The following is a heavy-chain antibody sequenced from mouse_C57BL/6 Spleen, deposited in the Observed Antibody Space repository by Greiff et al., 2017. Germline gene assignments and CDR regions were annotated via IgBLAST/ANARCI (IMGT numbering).Heavy chain of an antibody. CDR1: GYTFTSYT. D-gene: IGHD1-1*01. V-gene: IGHV1-4*01. CDR3: ARSITTVLQGIDFYY. Sequence: VQLQQSGAELARPGASVKMSCKASGYTFTSYTMHWVKQRPGQGLEWIGYINPSSGYTKYNQKFKVKATLTADKSSSTAYMQLSSLTSEDSAVYYCARSITTVLQGIDFYYWGQGTTLTVSS. J-gene: IGHJ2*01. CDR2: INPSSGYT.